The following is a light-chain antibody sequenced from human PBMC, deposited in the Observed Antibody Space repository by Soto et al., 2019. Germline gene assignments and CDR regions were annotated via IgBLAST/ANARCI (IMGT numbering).Light chain of an antibody. CDR3: LQDINYPWT. CDR1: QGIGND. V-gene: IGKV1-6*01. CDR2: AAS. J-gene: IGKJ1*01. Sequence: AIQMTQSPSSLSASVGDRVTLTCRASQGIGNDLGWYQQKPGKAPKLLIYAASSLQSGVPPRFSGSGSGTDFTLAISSLQPEDSATYYCLQDINYPWTFGQGTKWIS.